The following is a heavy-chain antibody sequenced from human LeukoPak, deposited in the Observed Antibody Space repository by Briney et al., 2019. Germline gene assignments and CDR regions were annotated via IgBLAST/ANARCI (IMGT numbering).Heavy chain of an antibody. V-gene: IGHV3-23*01. D-gene: IGHD4-17*01. CDR1: GFTFSSYA. CDR2: ISDSGSSK. J-gene: IGHJ4*02. Sequence: GGSLTLSCAASGFTFSSYAMSWVRQAPGQGLEWVSAISDSGSSKYYAYPVKGRFTSSRDNSKNTMYLQMNSLRAEDTAVYYCAKVAHYVDYGFDYWGQGTLVTVSS. CDR3: AKVAHYVDYGFDY.